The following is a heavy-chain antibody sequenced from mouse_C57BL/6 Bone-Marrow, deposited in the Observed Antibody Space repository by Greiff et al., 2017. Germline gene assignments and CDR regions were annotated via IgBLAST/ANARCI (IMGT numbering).Heavy chain of an antibody. J-gene: IGHJ4*01. CDR2: IHPNSGST. Sequence: VQLQQPGAELVKPGASVKLSCKASGYTFTSYWMHWVKQRPGQGLEWIGMIHPNSGSTNYNEKFKSKATLTVDESSSTAYMQLSSLTSEDSAVYYCAREGLRQMDYWGQGTSVTVSS. D-gene: IGHD2-2*01. V-gene: IGHV1-64*01. CDR1: GYTFTSYW. CDR3: AREGLRQMDY.